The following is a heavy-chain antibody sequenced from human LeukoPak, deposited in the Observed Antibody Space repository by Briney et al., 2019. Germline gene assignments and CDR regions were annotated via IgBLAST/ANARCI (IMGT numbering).Heavy chain of an antibody. CDR3: ARVYFDYDSSGYPGHFDY. J-gene: IGHJ4*02. CDR1: GGSINSHY. CDR2: IFRSGST. Sequence: SETVSLTCTVSGGSINSHYWSWIRQPPGKGLEWIGYIFRSGSTNYNPSLKSRVTISVDTSKNQFSLKLSSVTAADTAVYYCARVYFDYDSSGYPGHFDYWGQGTLVTVSS. V-gene: IGHV4-59*11. D-gene: IGHD3-22*01.